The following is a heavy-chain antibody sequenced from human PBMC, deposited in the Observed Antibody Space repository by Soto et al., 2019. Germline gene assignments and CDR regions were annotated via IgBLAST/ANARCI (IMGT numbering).Heavy chain of an antibody. J-gene: IGHJ4*02. CDR1: GYTFTGNY. Sequence: GASVKVSCKASGYTFTGNYLHWVRLAPGQGLEWMALINPTTGGTDYAQKFQGRVTMTWDTSIGTAYMELSSLRSDDTAIYYCARGYCSSIGCSHYFDYWGQGTLVTVSS. CDR2: INPTTGGT. CDR3: ARGYCSSIGCSHYFDY. D-gene: IGHD2-2*01. V-gene: IGHV1-2*02.